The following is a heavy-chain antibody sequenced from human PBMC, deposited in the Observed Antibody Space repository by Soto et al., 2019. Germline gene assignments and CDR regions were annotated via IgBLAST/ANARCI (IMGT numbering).Heavy chain of an antibody. V-gene: IGHV1-69*13. D-gene: IGHD1-26*01. CDR3: ARDHGVGALDY. CDR2: IIPIFGTA. J-gene: IGHJ4*02. Sequence: GASVKVSCKASGGTFSSYAISWVRQAPGQGLEWMGGIIPIFGTANYAQKFQGRVTITADESTSTAYMELSSLRSEDTAVYYCARDHGVGALDYWGQGTLVSVST. CDR1: GGTFSSYA.